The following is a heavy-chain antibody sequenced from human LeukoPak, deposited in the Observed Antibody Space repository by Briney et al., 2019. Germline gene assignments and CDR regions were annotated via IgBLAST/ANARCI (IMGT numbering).Heavy chain of an antibody. CDR2: IYTSGST. J-gene: IGHJ3*02. D-gene: IGHD3-10*01. CDR1: GGSISSGSYY. CDR3: AGEWVRGALNSDAFDI. Sequence: SETLSLTCTVSGGSISSGSYYWSWIRQPAGKGLEWIGRIYTSGSTNYNPSLKSRVTISVDTSQNKFSLKLSSVTAADTAVYYCAGEWVRGALNSDAFDIWGQGTMVTVSS. V-gene: IGHV4-61*02.